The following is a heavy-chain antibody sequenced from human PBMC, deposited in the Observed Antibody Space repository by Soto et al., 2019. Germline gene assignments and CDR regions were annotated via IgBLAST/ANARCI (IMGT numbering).Heavy chain of an antibody. CDR1: GGSISSYY. Sequence: SETLSLTCTVSGGSISSYYWSWIRQPPGKGLEWIGYIYYSGSTNYNPSLKSRVTISVDTSKDQFSLKLSSVTAADTAVYYCARGSSGWPYYFDYWGQGTLVTVSS. V-gene: IGHV4-59*01. CDR3: ARGSSGWPYYFDY. D-gene: IGHD6-19*01. J-gene: IGHJ4*02. CDR2: IYYSGST.